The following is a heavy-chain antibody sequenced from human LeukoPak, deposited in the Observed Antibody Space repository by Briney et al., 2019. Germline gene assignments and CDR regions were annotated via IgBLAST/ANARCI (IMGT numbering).Heavy chain of an antibody. CDR1: GFAFSTYA. CDR3: ARGSTYYYDSSGWLPPDY. D-gene: IGHD3-22*01. Sequence: GGSLRLSCAASGFAFSTYAMSWVRQAPGKGLEWVSVIYSGGSTYYADSVKGRFTISRDNSKNTLYLQMNSLRAEDTAVYYCARGSTYYYDSSGWLPPDYWGQGTLVTVSS. CDR2: IYSGGST. V-gene: IGHV3-53*01. J-gene: IGHJ4*02.